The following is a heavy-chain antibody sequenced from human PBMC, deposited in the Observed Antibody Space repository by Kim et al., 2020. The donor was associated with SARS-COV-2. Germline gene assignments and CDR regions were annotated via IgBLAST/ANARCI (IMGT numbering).Heavy chain of an antibody. D-gene: IGHD1-20*01. CDR3: AADQGGITGTTTLFDY. V-gene: IGHV1-58*01. Sequence: KFHERVTITRDMSTSTAYMELSSLRSEDTAVYYCAADQGGITGTTTLFDYWGQGTLVTVSS. J-gene: IGHJ4*02.